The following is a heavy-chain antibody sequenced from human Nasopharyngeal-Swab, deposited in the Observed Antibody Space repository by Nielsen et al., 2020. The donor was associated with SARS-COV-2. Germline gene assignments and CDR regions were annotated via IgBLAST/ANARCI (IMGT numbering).Heavy chain of an antibody. Sequence: SETLFLTCTVSGGSISSGDYYWSWIRQPAGKGLEWIGRFYSNGNTNYNPSLKSRVTISRDTSKNQFSLQLNSGTAADTAVYYCARAVAGGGDDSWGQGTLVTVSS. J-gene: IGHJ4*02. CDR2: FYSNGNT. V-gene: IGHV4-61*02. D-gene: IGHD2-21*01. CDR3: ARAVAGGGDDS. CDR1: GGSISSGDYY.